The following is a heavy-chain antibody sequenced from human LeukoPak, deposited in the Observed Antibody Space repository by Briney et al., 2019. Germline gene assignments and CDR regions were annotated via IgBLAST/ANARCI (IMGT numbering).Heavy chain of an antibody. CDR3: ARSRVGSMVRGDPALEY. CDR1: GGSISSYY. J-gene: IGHJ4*02. Sequence: SETLSLTCTVSGGSISSYYWSWIRQPPGKGLEWIGYIYYSGSTNYNPSLKSRVTISVDTSKNQFSLKLSSVTAADTAVYYCARSRVGSMVRGDPALEYWGQGTLVTVSS. V-gene: IGHV4-59*01. CDR2: IYYSGST. D-gene: IGHD3-10*01.